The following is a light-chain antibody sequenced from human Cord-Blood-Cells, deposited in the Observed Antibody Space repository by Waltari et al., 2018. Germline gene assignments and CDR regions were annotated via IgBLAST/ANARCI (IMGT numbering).Light chain of an antibody. V-gene: IGLV3-1*01. CDR1: KLGDKY. J-gene: IGLJ1*01. CDR3: QAWDSSTAIYV. CDR2: QDS. Sequence: SYELTQPPSVSVSPGQPASITCSGDKLGDKYACCYQQKPGQSPVLVIYQDSKRPSGIPERFSGSNSGNTATLTISGTQAMDEADYYCQAWDSSTAIYVFGTGTKVTVL.